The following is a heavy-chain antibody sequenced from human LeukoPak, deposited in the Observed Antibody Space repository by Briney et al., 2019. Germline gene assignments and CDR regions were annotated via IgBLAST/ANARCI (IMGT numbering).Heavy chain of an antibody. Sequence: GPVKVSCKAPGYTFTSYDINWVRQATGQGLEWMGWMNPNSGNTGYAQKFQGRVTMTRNTSISTAYMELSSLRSEDTAVYYCATVYCTNGVCYIHYFDYWGQGTLVTVSS. CDR1: GYTFTSYD. D-gene: IGHD2-8*01. CDR3: ATVYCTNGVCYIHYFDY. V-gene: IGHV1-8*01. J-gene: IGHJ4*02. CDR2: MNPNSGNT.